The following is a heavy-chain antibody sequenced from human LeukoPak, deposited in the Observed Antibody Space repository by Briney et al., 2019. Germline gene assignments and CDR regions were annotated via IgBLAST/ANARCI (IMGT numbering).Heavy chain of an antibody. J-gene: IGHJ4*02. Sequence: GGSLRLSCAASGFTFSSYWMSWVRQAPGKGLEWVANIKQDGSEKYYVDSVKGRFTISRDNAKNSLYLQMNSLRAEDTAVYYCARDHELRYISSMFDYWGQGTLVTVSS. CDR1: GFTFSSYW. D-gene: IGHD3-9*01. CDR2: IKQDGSEK. CDR3: ARDHELRYISSMFDY. V-gene: IGHV3-7*01.